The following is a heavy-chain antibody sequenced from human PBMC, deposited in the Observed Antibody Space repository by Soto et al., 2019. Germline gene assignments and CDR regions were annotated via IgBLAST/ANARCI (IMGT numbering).Heavy chain of an antibody. D-gene: IGHD6-13*01. V-gene: IGHV3-9*01. J-gene: IGHJ3*02. CDR3: AKGNRGQLVHISLFGAFDI. Sequence: EVQLVESGGGLVQPGRSLRLSCAASGFTFDDYAMHWVRQAPGKGLEWVSGISWNSGSIGYADSVKGRFTISRDNAKNSLYLQMNSLRAEDTALYYCAKGNRGQLVHISLFGAFDIWGQGTMVTVSS. CDR2: ISWNSGSI. CDR1: GFTFDDYA.